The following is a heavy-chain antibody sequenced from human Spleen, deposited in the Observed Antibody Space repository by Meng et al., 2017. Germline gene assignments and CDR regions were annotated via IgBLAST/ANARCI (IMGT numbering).Heavy chain of an antibody. Sequence: VQLQESGPGLVKPSQTLSLTCTVSGGSISSGTYYWGWIRQPPGKGLEWIAYIQYKGSTYYRPALKSRVTISVDTSKNQLSLKLSSMTAADTAVYYCARYVFDSSSLYSNWFDPWGQGTLVTVSS. CDR2: IQYKGST. V-gene: IGHV4-31*03. CDR3: ARYVFDSSSLYSNWFDP. J-gene: IGHJ5*02. D-gene: IGHD3-22*01. CDR1: GGSISSGTYY.